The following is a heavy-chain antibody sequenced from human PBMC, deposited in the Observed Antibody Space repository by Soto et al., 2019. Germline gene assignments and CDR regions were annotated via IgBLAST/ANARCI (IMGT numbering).Heavy chain of an antibody. V-gene: IGHV3-21*01. J-gene: IGHJ3*02. Sequence: GGSLRLSCAASGFTFSSYSMNWVRQAPGKGLEWVSSISSSSSYIYYADSVKGRFTISRDNAKNSLYLQMNSLRAEDTAVYYCARVFVGDEIRAFDIWGQGTMVTVSS. CDR1: GFTFSSYS. D-gene: IGHD3-16*01. CDR3: ARVFVGDEIRAFDI. CDR2: ISSSSSYI.